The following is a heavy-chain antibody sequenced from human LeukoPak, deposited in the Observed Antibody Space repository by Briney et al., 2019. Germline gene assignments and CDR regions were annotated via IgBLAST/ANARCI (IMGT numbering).Heavy chain of an antibody. Sequence: GASVTVSCTASGYTFTSYGISWVRQAPGQGLEWMGRINPNSGDTNYAQKFQGRVTMTRDTSISTAYMELSRLRSDDTAVYYCARDYCGGDCFPDYWGQGTLVTVSS. CDR1: GYTFTSYG. D-gene: IGHD2-21*02. CDR3: ARDYCGGDCFPDY. V-gene: IGHV1-2*06. CDR2: INPNSGDT. J-gene: IGHJ4*02.